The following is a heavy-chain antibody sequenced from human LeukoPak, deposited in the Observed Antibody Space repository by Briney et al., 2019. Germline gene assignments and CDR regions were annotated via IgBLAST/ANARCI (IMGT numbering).Heavy chain of an antibody. J-gene: IGHJ4*02. Sequence: SETLSLTCAVYGESFSGYYWSWIRQPPGKGLEWIGEINHSGSTNYNPSLKSRVTISVDTSKNQFSLKLSSVTAADTAVYYCARCPGIAAAGPQDYWGQGTLVTVSS. CDR2: INHSGST. V-gene: IGHV4-34*01. CDR3: ARCPGIAAAGPQDY. D-gene: IGHD6-13*01. CDR1: GESFSGYY.